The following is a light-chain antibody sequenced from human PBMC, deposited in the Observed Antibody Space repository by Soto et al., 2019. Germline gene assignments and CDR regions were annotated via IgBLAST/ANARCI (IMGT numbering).Light chain of an antibody. J-gene: IGKJ1*01. V-gene: IGKV1-39*01. CDR1: QSISSY. CDR2: AAS. Sequence: DIQMTQSPSSLSASVGDRVTITSRASQSISSYLNGYQQKPGKATKLLIYAASSLQSGVPSRFSGSGSGTDFTLTISSLQPEDFATYYCQQSYSTPRTFGQGTKVDIK. CDR3: QQSYSTPRT.